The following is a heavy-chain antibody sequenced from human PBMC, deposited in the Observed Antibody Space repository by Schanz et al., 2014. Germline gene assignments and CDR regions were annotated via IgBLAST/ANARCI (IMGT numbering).Heavy chain of an antibody. V-gene: IGHV3-66*01. J-gene: IGHJ4*02. Sequence: EVQLVESGGGLVQPGGSLRLSCAASGFTVSNNYMSWVRQAPGKGLECVSIIYSDGSTYYVDSVKGRFIISRDNSKNTVYLQMNSLIVEDTAVYYCAKEGTVVSGSPRDYWGRGTLVTVSS. D-gene: IGHD3-10*01. CDR2: IYSDGST. CDR3: AKEGTVVSGSPRDY. CDR1: GFTVSNNY.